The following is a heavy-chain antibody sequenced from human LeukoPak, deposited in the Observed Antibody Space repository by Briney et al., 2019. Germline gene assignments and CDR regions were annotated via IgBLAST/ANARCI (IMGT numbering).Heavy chain of an antibody. J-gene: IGHJ4*02. CDR2: IKQDGSEK. Sequence: GGSLRLSCAASGFTFSSYWMSWVRQAPGKGLEWVANIKQDGSEKYYVDSVKGRFTISRDNAKNSLYLQMNSLRAEDTAVYYCAREGVLVAADFDYWGQGTLVAVSS. D-gene: IGHD2-15*01. CDR3: AREGVLVAADFDY. CDR1: GFTFSSYW. V-gene: IGHV3-7*01.